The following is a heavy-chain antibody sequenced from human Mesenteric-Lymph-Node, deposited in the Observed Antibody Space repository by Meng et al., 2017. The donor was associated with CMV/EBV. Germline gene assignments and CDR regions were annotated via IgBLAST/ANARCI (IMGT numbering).Heavy chain of an antibody. Sequence: GGSLRLSCAASGFTFSSYGMHWVRQAPGKGLEWVAVIWNDGSNKYYADSVKGRFTISRDNSKNTLYLQMNSLRAEDTAVYYCAKGSSWPYYYGMDVWGQGTTVTVSS. CDR1: GFTFSSYG. CDR2: IWNDGSNK. CDR3: AKGSSWPYYYGMDV. J-gene: IGHJ6*02. D-gene: IGHD6-13*01. V-gene: IGHV3-33*06.